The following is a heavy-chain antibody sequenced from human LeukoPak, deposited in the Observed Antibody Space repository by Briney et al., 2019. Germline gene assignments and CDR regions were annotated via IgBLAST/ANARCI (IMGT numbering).Heavy chain of an antibody. CDR1: GYTFTKYL. CDR2: INPNGDAT. J-gene: IGHJ5*02. D-gene: IGHD1-20*01. V-gene: IGHV1-46*01. CDR3: ARPLFCAFDNCGYWLDP. Sequence: GASVKLSCKTSGYTFTKYLIHWVRQAPGQGLEWVGTINPNGDATNYAPGHQGRLTLTQDTSTSTVYMELRGLTPDDTAVYYCARPLFCAFDNCGYWLDPWGPGTLVTVSS.